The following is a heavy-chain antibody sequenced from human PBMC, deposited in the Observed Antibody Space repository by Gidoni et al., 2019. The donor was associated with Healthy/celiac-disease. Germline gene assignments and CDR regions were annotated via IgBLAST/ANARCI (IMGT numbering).Heavy chain of an antibody. D-gene: IGHD5-12*01. J-gene: IGHJ3*02. V-gene: IGHV3-7*01. Sequence: EVQLVESGGGLVQPGGSLRLHCAAPGFTLSSYWLSWVRRAPGKGLEWVANIKQDGSEKYYVDSVKGRFTISRDNAKNSLYLQMNSLRAEDTAVYYCASTRVEMATTDAFDIWGQGTMVTVSS. CDR3: ASTRVEMATTDAFDI. CDR1: GFTLSSYW. CDR2: IKQDGSEK.